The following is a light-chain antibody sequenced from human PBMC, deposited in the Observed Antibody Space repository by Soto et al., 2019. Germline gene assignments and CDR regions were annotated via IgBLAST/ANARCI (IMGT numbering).Light chain of an antibody. CDR1: SSDIGGYDY. CDR3: SSYTSSNTLV. CDR2: DVS. J-gene: IGLJ2*01. Sequence: QSALTQPASVSGSPGQSITISCTGTSSDIGGYDYVSWYQHHPGKAPRLMIYDVSNRPSGVSNRFSGSQSGNTASLTISGLQAEDEGNYYCSSYTSSNTLVFGGGTKVTVL. V-gene: IGLV2-14*03.